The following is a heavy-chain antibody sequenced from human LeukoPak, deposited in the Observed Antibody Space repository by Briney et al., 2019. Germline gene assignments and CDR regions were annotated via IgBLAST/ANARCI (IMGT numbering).Heavy chain of an antibody. CDR1: GFTFTDYY. CDR2: ITNGDSPM. J-gene: IGHJ4*02. Sequence: PGGSLRLSCAASGFTFTDYYMTWIRQAPGKGLEWVSYITNGDSPMYYADSVKGRFTISRDNAKNALYLQMNSLRAEDTAVYYCARTRGPCSGGRCYLYYFDYWGQGTRVTVSS. CDR3: ARTRGPCSGGRCYLYYFDY. D-gene: IGHD2-15*01. V-gene: IGHV3-11*01.